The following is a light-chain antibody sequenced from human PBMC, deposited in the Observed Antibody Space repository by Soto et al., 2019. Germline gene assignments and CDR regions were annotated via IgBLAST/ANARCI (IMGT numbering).Light chain of an antibody. CDR3: QTWATGPWV. Sequence: QLVLTQSPSASASLGASVKLTCTLTSGHSIYAIAWHQQQPEKGPRFLMKLNNDGSHTTGDGIPDRFSGSSSGAEWYLTISSLQSEDEADYYCQTWATGPWVFGGGTKLTVL. V-gene: IGLV4-69*01. CDR2: LNNDGSH. J-gene: IGLJ3*02. CDR1: SGHSIYA.